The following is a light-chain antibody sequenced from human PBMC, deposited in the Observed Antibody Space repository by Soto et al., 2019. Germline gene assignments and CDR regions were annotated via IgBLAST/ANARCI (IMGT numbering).Light chain of an antibody. J-gene: IGLJ2*01. CDR1: SSDVGSYNL. CDR3: CSYAGSRTLR. Sequence: QSVLTQPASVSGSPGQSITISCTGTSSDVGSYNLVSWYQQHPGKAPKLMIYEGSKRPSGVSNRFSGSKSGNTASLTISGLQAEDEADYYCCSYAGSRTLRFGGGAKLTVL. V-gene: IGLV2-23*01. CDR2: EGS.